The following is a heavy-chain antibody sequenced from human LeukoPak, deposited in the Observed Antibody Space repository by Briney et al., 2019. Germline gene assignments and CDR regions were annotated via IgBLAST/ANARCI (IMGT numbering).Heavy chain of an antibody. CDR1: GGTFSSYA. CDR2: IIPIFGTA. V-gene: IGHV1-69*05. D-gene: IGHD5-18*01. CDR3: ASGILGYSYGSHFDY. J-gene: IGHJ4*02. Sequence: SVKVSCKASGGTFSSYAISWVRQAPGQGLEWMGRIIPIFGTANYAQKFQGRVTITTDESTSTAYMELSSLRSEDTAVYYCASGILGYSYGSHFDYWGQGALVTVSS.